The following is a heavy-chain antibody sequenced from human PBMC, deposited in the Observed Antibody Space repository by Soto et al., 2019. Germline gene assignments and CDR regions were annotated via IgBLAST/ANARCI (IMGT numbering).Heavy chain of an antibody. CDR2: ISSSSSYT. J-gene: IGHJ5*02. CDR3: ARAHGDIVVVVAATGGWFDP. V-gene: IGHV3-11*06. D-gene: IGHD2-15*01. CDR1: GFTFSDYY. Sequence: GGSLRLSCAASGFTFSDYYMSWIRQAPGKGLEWVSYISSSSSYTNYADSVKGRFTISRDNAKNSLYLQMNSLRAEDTAVYYCARAHGDIVVVVAATGGWFDPWGQGTLVTVSS.